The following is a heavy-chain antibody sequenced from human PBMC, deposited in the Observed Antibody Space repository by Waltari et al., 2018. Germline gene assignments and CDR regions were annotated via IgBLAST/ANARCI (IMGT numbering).Heavy chain of an antibody. V-gene: IGHV4-39*01. Sequence: QLQLQESGPGLVKPSETLSLTCTVSGGSISSNYNWVLIRQPPGKGLEWMGNMQYRGSTFYNPSLKSRVTISLDTWSNQFSLRLSSVGAADTAVYFCGRIAFGDDGGYFQHWGQGTLVTVSS. D-gene: IGHD4-17*01. CDR1: GGSISSNYN. CDR3: GRIAFGDDGGYFQH. J-gene: IGHJ1*01. CDR2: MQYRGST.